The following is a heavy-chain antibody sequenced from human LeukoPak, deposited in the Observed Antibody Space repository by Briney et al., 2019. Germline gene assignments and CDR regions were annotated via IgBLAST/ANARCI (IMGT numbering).Heavy chain of an antibody. Sequence: GGSLRLSCAASGFTFSNYWMSWVRQAPGKGLEWVANIKQDGSEKYYVDSVKGRFTISRDNAKNSLYLQMNSLRAEDTAVYYCGRDYEERTTDYWGQGTLVTVSS. D-gene: IGHD3-16*01. CDR1: GFTFSNYW. CDR3: GRDYEERTTDY. CDR2: IKQDGSEK. J-gene: IGHJ4*02. V-gene: IGHV3-7*01.